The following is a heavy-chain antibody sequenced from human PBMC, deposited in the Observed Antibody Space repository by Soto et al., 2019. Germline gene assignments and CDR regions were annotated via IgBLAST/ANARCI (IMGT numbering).Heavy chain of an antibody. CDR3: AREAGDYGHPYFDY. CDR2: IIPTFGTV. D-gene: IGHD3-10*01. J-gene: IGHJ4*02. V-gene: IGHV1-69*01. CDR1: GDTFSSYA. Sequence: QLVQSGPEVKKPGSSVKVSCKSVGDTFSSYAVSWVRQAPGQGLEWMGGIIPTFGTVNYAQKFQGRATITADETTRLSYMELSSRKSEDMAVYYCAREAGDYGHPYFDYWGQGTLISVSS.